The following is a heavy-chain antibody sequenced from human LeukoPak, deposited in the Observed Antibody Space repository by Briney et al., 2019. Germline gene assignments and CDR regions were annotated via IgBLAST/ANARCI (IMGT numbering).Heavy chain of an antibody. V-gene: IGHV1-24*01. Sequence: ASVKVSCKVSGYTLTELSMHWVRQAPGKGLEWMGGFDPEDGETIYAQKLQGRVTMTTDTSTSTAYMELRSLRSEDTAVYYCARRDGGSSWFPFDYWGRGTLVTVSS. CDR2: FDPEDGET. CDR1: GYTLTELS. J-gene: IGHJ4*02. CDR3: ARRDGGSSWFPFDY. D-gene: IGHD6-13*01.